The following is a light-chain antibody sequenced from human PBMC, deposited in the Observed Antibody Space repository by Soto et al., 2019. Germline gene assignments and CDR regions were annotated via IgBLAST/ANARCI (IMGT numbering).Light chain of an antibody. V-gene: IGKV1-39*01. J-gene: IGKJ1*01. Sequence: DIQLTQSPSSLSASVGDRVTITCRASQSISNFLNWYQQKPGQAPKLLISSASNVQSGVPSRFSGRGYGTEFTLTISGLQPEDSASYCCQQSYNFPRTFGQGTKADIK. CDR3: QQSYNFPRT. CDR1: QSISNF. CDR2: SAS.